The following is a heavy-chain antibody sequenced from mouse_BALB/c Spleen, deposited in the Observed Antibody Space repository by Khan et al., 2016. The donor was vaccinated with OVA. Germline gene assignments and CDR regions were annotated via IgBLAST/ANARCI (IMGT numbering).Heavy chain of an antibody. J-gene: IGHJ2*01. CDR1: GYSITSGYG. D-gene: IGHD1-2*01. CDR3: ARTARINN. Sequence: EVQLQESGPGLVKPSQSLSLTCTVTGYSITSGYGWNWIRQFPGNKLEWMVYISYSGSTNYNPPLKSRIFITRDTSKNQFFLQLNSVTTEDKATYYCARTARINNWGQGTTLTVSS. V-gene: IGHV3-2*02. CDR2: ISYSGST.